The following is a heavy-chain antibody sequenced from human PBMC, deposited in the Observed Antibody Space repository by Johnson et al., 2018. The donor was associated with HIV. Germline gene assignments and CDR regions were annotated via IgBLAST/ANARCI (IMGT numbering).Heavy chain of an antibody. J-gene: IGHJ3*02. Sequence: QMLLVESGGGLVQPGGSLRLSCAASGFTFSSYAMHWVRQAPGKGLEWVAVISYDGTNKYYADSVKGRFTISRENSKNTLYLQMNSLRAEDTAVYYCAKDLRTVKAFDIWGQGTMVTVSS. V-gene: IGHV3-30*04. CDR1: GFTFSSYA. CDR2: ISYDGTNK. CDR3: AKDLRTVKAFDI. D-gene: IGHD4-17*01.